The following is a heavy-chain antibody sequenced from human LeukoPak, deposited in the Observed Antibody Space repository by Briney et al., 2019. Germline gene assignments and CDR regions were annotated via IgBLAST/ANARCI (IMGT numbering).Heavy chain of an antibody. CDR3: ARATRDGYNQNFDY. CDR2: IYPGGSET. V-gene: IGHV5-51*01. CDR1: GYSFSSYW. Sequence: PGESLKLSCKGLGYSFSSYWNAWVRQRPGKGLEWMGIIYPGGSETRYDPSFQGQVTISADSSTSTAYLQWSSLRASDTAMYYCARATRDGYNQNFDYWGRGTLVTVSS. J-gene: IGHJ4*02. D-gene: IGHD5-24*01.